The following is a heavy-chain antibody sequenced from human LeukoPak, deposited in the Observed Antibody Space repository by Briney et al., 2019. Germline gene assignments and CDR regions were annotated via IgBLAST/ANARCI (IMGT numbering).Heavy chain of an antibody. CDR2: IKSKTDGGTT. Sequence: GGSLRLSXAASGFTFSNAWMSWVRQAPGKGLEWVGRIKSKTDGGTTDYAAPVKGRFTISRDDSKNTLYLQMNSLKTEDTAVYYCTIDRYYDLTGHDYWGQGTLVTVSS. D-gene: IGHD3-22*01. V-gene: IGHV3-15*01. CDR1: GFTFSNAW. J-gene: IGHJ4*02. CDR3: TIDRYYDLTGHDY.